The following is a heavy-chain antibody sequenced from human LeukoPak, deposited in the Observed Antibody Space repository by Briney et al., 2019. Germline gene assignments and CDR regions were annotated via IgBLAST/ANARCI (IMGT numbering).Heavy chain of an antibody. D-gene: IGHD3-3*02. CDR3: ARGRISAQFFDS. Sequence: SETLSLTCSVSGGSVSSGTYYWTWIRQPPGKGLEWIGYIYYSGSTNYNPSLRGRVTISVDTSNNQFSLKLSSVTAADTAVYYCARGRISAQFFDSWGQGTLVTVSS. V-gene: IGHV4-61*01. J-gene: IGHJ4*02. CDR2: IYYSGST. CDR1: GGSVSSGTYY.